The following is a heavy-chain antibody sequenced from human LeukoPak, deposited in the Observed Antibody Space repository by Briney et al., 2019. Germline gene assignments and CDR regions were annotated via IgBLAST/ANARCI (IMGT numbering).Heavy chain of an antibody. D-gene: IGHD6-13*01. V-gene: IGHV4-4*07. CDR1: GDSISSYY. CDR3: ASGRAATGVDY. CDR2: IYTSGST. J-gene: IGHJ4*02. Sequence: SETLSLTCTVSGDSISSYYWSWLRQPAGKGLEWIGRIYTSGSTNYNPSLKTRVTLSVDKSKNQFSLKLGSVTAADTAVYYCASGRAATGVDYWGQGTLVTVSS.